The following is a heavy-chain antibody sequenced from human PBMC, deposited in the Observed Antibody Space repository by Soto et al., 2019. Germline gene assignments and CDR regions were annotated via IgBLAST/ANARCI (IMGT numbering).Heavy chain of an antibody. J-gene: IGHJ6*02. CDR2: IKQDGSEK. CDR1: GFTFSSYW. Sequence: GGSLRLSCAASGFTFSSYWMSWVRQAPGKGLEWVANIKQDGSEKYYVDSVKGRFTISRDNAKNSLYLQMNSLRAEDTAVYYCARAGSSSSTLWYYSYGMDVWGQGTTVTVSS. CDR3: ARAGSSSSTLWYYSYGMDV. V-gene: IGHV3-7*03. D-gene: IGHD6-6*01.